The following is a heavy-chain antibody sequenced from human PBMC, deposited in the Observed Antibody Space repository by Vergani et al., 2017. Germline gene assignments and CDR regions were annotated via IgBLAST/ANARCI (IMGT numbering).Heavy chain of an antibody. CDR1: GFSFSTSGVG. J-gene: IGHJ4*02. CDR3: AHIVGSRTDSSSWYYFDY. CDR2: VYWNDDK. D-gene: IGHD6-13*01. V-gene: IGHV2-5*01. Sequence: QITLKESGPTLVKPTQTLTLTCTFSGFSFSTSGVGVGWIRQPPGKALEWLALVYWNDDKRYSPSLKSRLTITKDTSKNQVVLTMTNMDPVDTATYYCAHIVGSRTDSSSWYYFDYWGQGTLVTVSS.